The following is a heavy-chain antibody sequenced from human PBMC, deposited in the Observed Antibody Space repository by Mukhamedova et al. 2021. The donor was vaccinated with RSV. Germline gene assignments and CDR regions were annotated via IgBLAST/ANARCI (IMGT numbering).Heavy chain of an antibody. V-gene: IGHV4-61*02. Sequence: QPAGKGLEWIGRSYAGGSINYNPSLESRATISVDASKNEFSLKLDSVTAADTAVYYCARYPDLLSFDWSHWFDPLGQGTLVTVSS. CDR2: SYAGGSI. J-gene: IGHJ5*02. D-gene: IGHD3-9*01. CDR3: ARYPDLLSFDWSHWFDP.